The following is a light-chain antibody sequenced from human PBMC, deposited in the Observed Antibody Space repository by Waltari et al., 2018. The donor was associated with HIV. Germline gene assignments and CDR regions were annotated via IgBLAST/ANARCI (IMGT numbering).Light chain of an antibody. J-gene: IGKJ4*01. Sequence: IVLTQSPATLSLSPAERATLSCRASQSVSSYLAWYEQYPGQAPRLLIYDASNRATSIPARFSCSGSGTEFTLPISGLEPEDFAVYDCQQRGKSTFGGGTKVEIK. CDR2: DAS. V-gene: IGKV3-11*01. CDR1: QSVSSY. CDR3: QQRGKST.